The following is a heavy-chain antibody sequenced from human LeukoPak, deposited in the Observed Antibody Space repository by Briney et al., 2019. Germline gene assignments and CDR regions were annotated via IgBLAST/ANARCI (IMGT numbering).Heavy chain of an antibody. J-gene: IGHJ6*02. D-gene: IGHD4-17*01. CDR3: AKDGAVTHAHYYGMDV. CDR2: ISGSGGST. V-gene: IGHV3-23*01. Sequence: PGGSLRLSCAASGFTFSSYAMSWVRQAPGKGLEWVSAISGSGGSTYYADSVKGRFTISRDNSKNTLYLQMNSLRAEDTAVYYCAKDGAVTHAHYYGMDVWGQGTTVTVSS. CDR1: GFTFSSYA.